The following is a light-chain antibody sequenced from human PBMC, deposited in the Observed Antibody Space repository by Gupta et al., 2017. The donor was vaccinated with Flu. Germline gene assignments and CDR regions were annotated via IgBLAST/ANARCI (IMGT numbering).Light chain of an antibody. V-gene: IGLV3-21*02. CDR1: NIGSKT. Sequence: SYVLTQPPSVSVAPGQTARITCGGNNIGSKTVHWYQQKPGQAPVLVVYDDSDRPSGIPARFSGSNSGNTATLTISRVEAGDEADYYCQVWDSSNDHLVFGGGTKLTVL. J-gene: IGLJ3*02. CDR3: QVWDSSNDHLV. CDR2: DDS.